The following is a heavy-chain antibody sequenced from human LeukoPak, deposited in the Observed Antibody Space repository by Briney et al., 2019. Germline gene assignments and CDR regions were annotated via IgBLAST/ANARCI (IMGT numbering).Heavy chain of an antibody. V-gene: IGHV3-48*02. CDR3: ASVRSDSSSWYFDY. D-gene: IGHD6-13*01. J-gene: IGHJ4*02. Sequence: GGSLRLSCAASGFTFSHYNMNWVRQAPGKGLEWVSYISRSSTTIYYADSVKGRFTISRDSAKNSLYLQMNSLRDEDTAVYYCASVRSDSSSWYFDYWGQGTLVTVSS. CDR1: GFTFSHYN. CDR2: ISRSSTTI.